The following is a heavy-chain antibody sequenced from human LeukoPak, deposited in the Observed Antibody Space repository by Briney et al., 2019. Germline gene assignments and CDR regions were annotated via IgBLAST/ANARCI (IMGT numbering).Heavy chain of an antibody. CDR3: ARESRRTYWYNWNPEPSVRWFDP. CDR2: IYYSGST. Sequence: SETLSLTCTVSGGSISSGGYYWSWIRQHPGKGLEWIGYIYYSGSTYYNPSLKRRVTISVDTSKNQFSLKLSSVTAADTAVYYCARESRRTYWYNWNPEPSVRWFDPWGQGTLVTVSS. D-gene: IGHD1-20*01. V-gene: IGHV4-31*03. CDR1: GGSISSGGYY. J-gene: IGHJ5*02.